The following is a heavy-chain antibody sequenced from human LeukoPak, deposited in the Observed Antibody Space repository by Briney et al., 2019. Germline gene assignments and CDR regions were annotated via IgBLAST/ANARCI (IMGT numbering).Heavy chain of an antibody. Sequence: PSETLSLTCTVSGGSISSYYWSWIRQPPGKGLEWLGYIYYSGSTNYNPSLKSRVTISVDTSKNQFSLKLSSVTAADTAVYYCARIDEGSYGFFDYWGQGTLVTVSS. CDR3: ARIDEGSYGFFDY. CDR2: IYYSGST. J-gene: IGHJ4*02. CDR1: GGSISSYY. D-gene: IGHD5-18*01. V-gene: IGHV4-59*01.